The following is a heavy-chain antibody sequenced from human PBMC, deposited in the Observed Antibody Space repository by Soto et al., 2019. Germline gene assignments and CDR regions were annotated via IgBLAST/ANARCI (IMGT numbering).Heavy chain of an antibody. Sequence: ASVKVSCKASGYTFTNYYMYWVRHAPGQGLEWMGLINPSGGNTRYAQKFQGRVTMTRDTSTSTVYMELSSLRSEDTAVYYRARKINYDFWSGYSDDAFDIWGQGTTVPVSS. V-gene: IGHV1-46*01. CDR1: GYTFTNYY. D-gene: IGHD3-3*01. CDR3: ARKINYDFWSGYSDDAFDI. CDR2: INPSGGNT. J-gene: IGHJ3*02.